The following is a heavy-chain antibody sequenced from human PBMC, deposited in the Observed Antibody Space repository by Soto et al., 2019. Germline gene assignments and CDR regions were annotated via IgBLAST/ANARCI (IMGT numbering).Heavy chain of an antibody. CDR2: IYYSGST. CDR1: GGSISSGGYY. CDR3: ARAGLSEVVPAAEDYYGMDV. V-gene: IGHV4-31*03. D-gene: IGHD2-2*01. Sequence: SETLSLTCTVSGGSISSGGYYWSWIRQHPGKGLEWIGYIYYSGSTYYNPSLKSRVTISVDTSKNQFSLNLSSLTAAETAVYYCARAGLSEVVPAAEDYYGMDVWGQGTTVTVSS. J-gene: IGHJ6*02.